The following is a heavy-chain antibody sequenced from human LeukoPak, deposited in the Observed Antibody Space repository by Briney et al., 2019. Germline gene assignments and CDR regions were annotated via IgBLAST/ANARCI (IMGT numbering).Heavy chain of an antibody. Sequence: GGSLRLSCAASRFTFSSYAMTWVRQAPGKGLEWVANIKQDGSKKSYVDSVKGRFTISRDNAKNSLYLQMNSLRAEDTAIYYCTRVGYIDEGIDYWGQGTLVTVSS. CDR2: IKQDGSKK. D-gene: IGHD5-24*01. CDR1: RFTFSSYA. CDR3: TRVGYIDEGIDY. V-gene: IGHV3-7*04. J-gene: IGHJ4*02.